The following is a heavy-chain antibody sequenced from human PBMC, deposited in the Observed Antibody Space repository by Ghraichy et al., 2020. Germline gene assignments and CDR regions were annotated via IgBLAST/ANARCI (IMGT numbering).Heavy chain of an antibody. V-gene: IGHV3-7*03. CDR3: GRHYDFWRGMFDL. D-gene: IGHD3-3*01. CDR2: IKQDGSEK. Sequence: GESLNISCAASGFTFRSHWMSWVRQAPGKGLEWVANIKQDGSEKHYLGSVRGRFTISRDNAENSLYLQMNSLRGEDTAVYYCGRHYDFWRGMFDLWGQGTLVTVSS. J-gene: IGHJ5*02. CDR1: GFTFRSHW.